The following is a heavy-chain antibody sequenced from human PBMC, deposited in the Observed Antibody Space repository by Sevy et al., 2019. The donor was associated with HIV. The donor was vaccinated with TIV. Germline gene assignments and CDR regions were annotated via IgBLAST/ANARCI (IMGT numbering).Heavy chain of an antibody. V-gene: IGHV4-34*01. CDR1: GGSFSGYY. CDR3: ARDVSGPNFDY. Sequence: SETLSLTCAVYGGSFSGYYWSWSRQPPGKGLEWIGEINHSGSTNYNPTLKSRVTISVDTSKNQFSLKLSSVTAADTAVYYCARDVSGPNFDYWGQGTLVTVSS. CDR2: INHSGST. J-gene: IGHJ4*02.